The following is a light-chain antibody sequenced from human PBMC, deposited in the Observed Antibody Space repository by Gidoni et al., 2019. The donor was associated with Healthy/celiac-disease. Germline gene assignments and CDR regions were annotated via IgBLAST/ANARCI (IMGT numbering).Light chain of an antibody. Sequence: DIVMTQSPLSLPVTPGEPASISCRSSQSLLHSNGYNYLVWYLQKPGQSPQLLIYLGSNRASGVPDRFSGSGSGTDFTLKISRVEAEDVGVYYCMQALQTRGKTFXPXTKVDIK. CDR3: MQALQTRGKT. CDR1: QSLLHSNGYNY. CDR2: LGS. V-gene: IGKV2-28*01. J-gene: IGKJ3*01.